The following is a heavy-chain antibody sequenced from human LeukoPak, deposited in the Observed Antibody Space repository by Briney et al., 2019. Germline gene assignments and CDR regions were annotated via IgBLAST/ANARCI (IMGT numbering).Heavy chain of an antibody. CDR3: ARHPGGNPAHRFDN. Sequence: KPPETLSLTCTVSGGSITGYFWSWIRQPPGKGLEWIGYTHSSGNTNYNPSLKSRVTISMDTSRSQFSLNLNSVIAADTAVYYCARHPGGNPAHRFDNWGQGTLVTVSS. CDR1: GGSITGYF. D-gene: IGHD4-23*01. V-gene: IGHV4-59*08. CDR2: THSSGNT. J-gene: IGHJ5*02.